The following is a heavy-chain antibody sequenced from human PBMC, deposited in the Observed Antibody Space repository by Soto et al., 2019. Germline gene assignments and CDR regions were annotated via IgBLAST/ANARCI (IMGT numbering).Heavy chain of an antibody. V-gene: IGHV1-69*06. J-gene: IGHJ6*02. Sequence: GASVKVSCKASGGTFSSYAISWVRQAPGQGLEWMGGIIPIFGTANYAQKFPGRVTITADKSTSTAYMELSSLRSEDTAVYYCARQHRLGYYYYGMDVWGQGTTVTVSS. CDR1: GGTFSSYA. D-gene: IGHD6-19*01. CDR3: ARQHRLGYYYYGMDV. CDR2: IIPIFGTA.